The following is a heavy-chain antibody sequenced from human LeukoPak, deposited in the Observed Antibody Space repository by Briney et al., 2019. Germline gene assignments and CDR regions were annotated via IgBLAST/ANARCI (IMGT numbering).Heavy chain of an antibody. CDR2: ISYDGSNK. CDR3: AKDYFALVNKRGVAAIGY. Sequence: GGSLRLSCVASGFTFSSHWMSWVRQAPGKGLEWVAVISYDGSNKYYADSVKGRFTISRDNSKNTLYLQMNSLRAEDTAVYYCAKDYFALVNKRGVAAIGYWGQGTLVTVSS. V-gene: IGHV3-30*18. D-gene: IGHD6-13*01. J-gene: IGHJ4*02. CDR1: GFTFSSHW.